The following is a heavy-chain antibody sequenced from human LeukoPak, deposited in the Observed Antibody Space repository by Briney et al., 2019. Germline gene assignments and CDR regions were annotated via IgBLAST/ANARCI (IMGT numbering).Heavy chain of an antibody. CDR1: GGSISSYW. Sequence: PSETLSLTCTVSGGSISSYWWSWIRQPPGKGLEWVSAISGSGGSTYYADSVKGRFTISRDNSKNTLYLQMNSLRAEDTAVYYCGVFSGSYYEGDYWGQGTLVTVSS. D-gene: IGHD1-26*01. V-gene: IGHV3-23*01. J-gene: IGHJ4*02. CDR3: GVFSGSYYEGDY. CDR2: ISGSGGST.